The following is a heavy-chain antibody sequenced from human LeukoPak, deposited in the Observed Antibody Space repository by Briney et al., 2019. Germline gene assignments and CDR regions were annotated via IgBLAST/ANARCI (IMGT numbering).Heavy chain of an antibody. Sequence: GASVKVSCKPSGYTFTSYGISWVRQAPGQGLEWMGWISAYNGNTNYAQKLQGRVTMTTDTSTSTAYMELRSLRSDDTAVYYCARDLVVGDSPSCFDYWGQGTLVTVSS. CDR2: ISAYNGNT. V-gene: IGHV1-18*01. CDR3: ARDLVVGDSPSCFDY. D-gene: IGHD2-21*01. J-gene: IGHJ4*02. CDR1: GYTFTSYG.